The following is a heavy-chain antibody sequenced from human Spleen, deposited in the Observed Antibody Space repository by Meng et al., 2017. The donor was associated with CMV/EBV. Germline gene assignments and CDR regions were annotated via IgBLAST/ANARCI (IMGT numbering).Heavy chain of an antibody. CDR3: ARTSTVTTYGMDV. J-gene: IGHJ6*02. CDR1: GYTFTAYY. CDR2: INPNSGGT. V-gene: IGHV1-2*02. Sequence: ASVKVSCKASGYTFTAYYIHWLRQAPGQGLEWMAWINPNSGGTNYAQKFQGRVTMTRDTSGDTAYMELSRLRSDDTAVYYCARTSTVTTYGMDVWGQGTTVTVSS. D-gene: IGHD4-17*01.